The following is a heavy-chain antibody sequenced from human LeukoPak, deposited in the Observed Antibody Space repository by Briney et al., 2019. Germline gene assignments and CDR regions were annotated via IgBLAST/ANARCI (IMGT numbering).Heavy chain of an antibody. V-gene: IGHV4-4*02. CDR1: GGSISSSNW. CDR2: IYHSGST. Sequence: PSETLSLTCAVSGGSISSSNWWSWVRQPPGKGLEWIGEIYHSGSTNYNPSLKSRVTISVDKSKNQFSLKLSSVTAAATAVYYCARGKREQWLVQGTYFDYWGQGTLVTVSS. D-gene: IGHD6-19*01. J-gene: IGHJ4*02. CDR3: ARGKREQWLVQGTYFDY.